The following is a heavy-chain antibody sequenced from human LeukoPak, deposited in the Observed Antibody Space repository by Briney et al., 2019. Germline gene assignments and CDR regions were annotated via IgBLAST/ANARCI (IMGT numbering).Heavy chain of an antibody. J-gene: IGHJ4*02. Sequence: GGSLRLSCAASGFTVSSNYMSWVRQAPGKGLEWVSYISSSGSTIYYADSVKGRFTISRDNAKNSLYLQMNSLRAEDTAVYYCARDKAWSSSGYYDYWGQGTLVTVSS. CDR2: ISSSGSTI. V-gene: IGHV3-11*01. CDR3: ARDKAWSSSGYYDY. D-gene: IGHD3-22*01. CDR1: GFTVSSNY.